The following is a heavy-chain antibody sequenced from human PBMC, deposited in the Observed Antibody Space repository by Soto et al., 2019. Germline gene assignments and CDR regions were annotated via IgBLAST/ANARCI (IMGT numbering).Heavy chain of an antibody. V-gene: IGHV3-30*18. J-gene: IGHJ6*02. CDR3: AKGILSATIGPYAMDV. D-gene: IGHD3-16*01. Sequence: GGSLRLSCEASGFAFSSYAMHWVRQAPGKGLEWVGVISYDGNYIYYADSVKGRFTISRDNSKNTLYVQVNSLRLEDTAVYYCAKGILSATIGPYAMDVWGQGTTVTVSS. CDR1: GFAFSSYA. CDR2: ISYDGNYI.